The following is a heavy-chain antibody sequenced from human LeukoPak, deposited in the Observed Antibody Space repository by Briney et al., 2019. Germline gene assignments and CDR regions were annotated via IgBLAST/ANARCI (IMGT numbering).Heavy chain of an antibody. CDR2: ISGGGGST. J-gene: IGHJ4*02. CDR3: ANLTLLGHYYDSSGYYSYFDY. V-gene: IGHV3-23*01. Sequence: GGSLRLSCAASGFTFSSYAMSWVRQAPGKGLEWVSAISGGGGSTYYADSVKGRFTISRDNSKNTLYLQMNSLSAEDTAVYYCANLTLLGHYYDSSGYYSYFDYWGQGTLVTVSS. CDR1: GFTFSSYA. D-gene: IGHD3-22*01.